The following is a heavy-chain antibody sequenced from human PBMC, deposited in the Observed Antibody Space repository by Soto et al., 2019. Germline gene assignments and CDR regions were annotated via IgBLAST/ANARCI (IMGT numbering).Heavy chain of an antibody. V-gene: IGHV3-73*01. CDR1: GFTFRGFA. CDR2: IRSKANSYAT. J-gene: IGHJ4*02. CDR3: TSLTMVRGVILFDY. Sequence: SLRLSFAASGFTFRGFAIHWVRQASGEGLEWVGRIRSKANSYATAYAASVKGRFTISRDDSKNTAYLQMNSLKTEDTAVYYCTSLTMVRGVILFDYWGQGTLVTVSS. D-gene: IGHD3-10*01.